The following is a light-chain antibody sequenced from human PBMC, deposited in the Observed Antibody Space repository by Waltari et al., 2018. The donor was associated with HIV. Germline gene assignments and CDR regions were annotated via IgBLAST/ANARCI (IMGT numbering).Light chain of an antibody. CDR3: QQLHTFPLT. CDR2: DAS. CDR1: QDISDF. J-gene: IGKJ4*01. V-gene: IGKV1-9*01. Sequence: DIQLTQSPSFLSASAGDRVPVACRASQDISDFLAWYQQKPGTAPSLLIYDASTLYSGVPSRFRGSGSGTEFTLTISSLQPEDFVSYYCQQLHTFPLTFGGGTKV.